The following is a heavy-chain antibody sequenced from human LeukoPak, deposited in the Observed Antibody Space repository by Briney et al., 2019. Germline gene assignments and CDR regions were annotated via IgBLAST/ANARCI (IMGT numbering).Heavy chain of an antibody. CDR1: GGSISSYY. V-gene: IGHV4-59*08. CDR2: IYYSGST. J-gene: IGHJ4*02. CDR3: ARHPYSSGWDGEFDY. D-gene: IGHD6-19*01. Sequence: SETLSLTCTVSGGSISSYYWSWIRQPPGKGLEWIGYIYYSGSTNYNPSLKSRVTISVDPSKNQFSLKLSSVTAADTAVYYCARHPYSSGWDGEFDYWGQGTRVTVSS.